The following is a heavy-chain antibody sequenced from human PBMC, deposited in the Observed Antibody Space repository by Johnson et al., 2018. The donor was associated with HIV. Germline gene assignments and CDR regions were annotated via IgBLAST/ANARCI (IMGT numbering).Heavy chain of an antibody. V-gene: IGHV3-13*01. CDR3: AKKRRGWAARLGDGVDI. CDR1: GFTFSCYD. J-gene: IGHJ3*02. CDR2: IGTAGDT. Sequence: VQLVESGGGLVQPGGSLRLSCAASGFTFSCYDVHWVRQATGKGLEWVSPIGTAGDTYYPGSVKGRFTISRDNSKNTMYLQMNRLRDEDTAGYYCAKKRRGWAARLGDGVDIWGQGTMVTVSS. D-gene: IGHD6-25*01.